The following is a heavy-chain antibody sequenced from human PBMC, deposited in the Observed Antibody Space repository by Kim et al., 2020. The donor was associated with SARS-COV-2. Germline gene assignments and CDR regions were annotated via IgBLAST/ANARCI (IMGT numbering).Heavy chain of an antibody. V-gene: IGHV1-3*01. CDR3: ARESYYDFGSGYFPADDY. J-gene: IGHJ4*01. CDR2: INAGYGKT. Sequence: ASVKVSCKASGYTFISYAMHWVRQAPGQRLEWMGWINAGYGKTKYSQKFQGRVTITRDTSASTAYMELSSLRSEDTAVYYCARESYYDFGSGYFPADDYW. D-gene: IGHD3-3*01. CDR1: GYTFISYA.